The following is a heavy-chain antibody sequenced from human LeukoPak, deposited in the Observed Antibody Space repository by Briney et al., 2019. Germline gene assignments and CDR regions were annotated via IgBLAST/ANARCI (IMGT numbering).Heavy chain of an antibody. CDR2: ISGSGGTT. D-gene: IGHD2-2*01. V-gene: IGHV3-23*01. Sequence: GGSLRLSCAASGFTFSSYAMSWVRQAPGKGLEWVSTISGSGGTTYSADSVKGRFTISRDNSKNTLYLQMNSLRAEDTAVYYCAKGPSFYCSSTSCYWVYWGQGTLVTVSS. CDR1: GFTFSSYA. J-gene: IGHJ4*02. CDR3: AKGPSFYCSSTSCYWVY.